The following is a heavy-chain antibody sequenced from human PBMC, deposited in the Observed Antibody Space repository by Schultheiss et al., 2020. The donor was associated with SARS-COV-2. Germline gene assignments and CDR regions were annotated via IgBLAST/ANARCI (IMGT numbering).Heavy chain of an antibody. CDR3: AGELHPLD. CDR1: GFTFSSYA. Sequence: GGSLRLSCAASGFTFSSYAMHWVRQAPGKGLEWVAVISYDGSNKYYADSVKGRFTISRDNSKNTLYLQMNSLRAEDTAVYYCAGELHPLDWGQGTLVTVSS. J-gene: IGHJ4*02. D-gene: IGHD1-7*01. V-gene: IGHV3-30*04. CDR2: ISYDGSNK.